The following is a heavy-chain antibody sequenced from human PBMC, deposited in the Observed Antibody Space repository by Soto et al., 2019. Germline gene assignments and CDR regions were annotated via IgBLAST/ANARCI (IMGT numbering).Heavy chain of an antibody. V-gene: IGHV4-34*01. J-gene: IGHJ5*02. CDR1: GGSFTCYY. Sequence: PSETLSLTCAVYGGSFTCYYWSWIRQPPGKGLGWIGEINHSGSTNYNPSLKSRVTISVDTSKNQFSLKLSSVTAADTAVYYCAREDILTGHNCFDPWGRGTLVTVSS. CDR3: AREDILTGHNCFDP. D-gene: IGHD3-9*01. CDR2: INHSGST.